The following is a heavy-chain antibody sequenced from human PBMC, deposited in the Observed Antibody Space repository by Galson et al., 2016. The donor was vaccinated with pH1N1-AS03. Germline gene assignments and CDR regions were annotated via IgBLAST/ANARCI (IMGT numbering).Heavy chain of an antibody. CDR1: GYTFTGYY. Sequence: SVKVSCKASGYTFTGYYMHWVRQAPGQGLEWMGWINPNSSGTNYAQKFQGRVTMTRDTSISTAYMELSRLRSGDTAVYYCARSHPAFDSSGYYYDYWGQGTLVTVSS. CDR2: INPNSSGT. D-gene: IGHD3-22*01. V-gene: IGHV1-2*02. J-gene: IGHJ4*02. CDR3: ARSHPAFDSSGYYYDY.